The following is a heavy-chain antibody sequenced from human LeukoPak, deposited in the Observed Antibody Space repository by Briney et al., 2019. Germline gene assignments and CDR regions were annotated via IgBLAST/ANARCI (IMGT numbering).Heavy chain of an antibody. V-gene: IGHV3-66*01. CDR1: GFTVSSNY. CDR2: IYSGGST. J-gene: IGHJ4*02. CDR3: ARTGIAVAGLDY. Sequence: PGGSLRLSCAASGFTVSSNYMSWVRQAPGKGLEWVSVIYSGGSTYYADSAKGRFTISRDNSKNTLYLQMNGLRAEDTAVYYCARTGIAVAGLDYWGQGTLVTVSS. D-gene: IGHD6-19*01.